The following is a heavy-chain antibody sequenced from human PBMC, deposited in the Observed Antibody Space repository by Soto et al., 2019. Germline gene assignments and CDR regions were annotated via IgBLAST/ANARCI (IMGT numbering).Heavy chain of an antibody. Sequence: SETLSLTCTVSGGSVSSGSYYWSWIRQPPGKGLEWIGYIYYSGSTNYNPSLKSRVPISVDTSKNQFPLKLSSVPAADTAVYYCARNYYDSSGYSPFDYGAQGTLVTVSS. CDR1: GGSVSSGSYY. CDR3: ARNYYDSSGYSPFDY. J-gene: IGHJ4*02. D-gene: IGHD3-22*01. V-gene: IGHV4-61*01. CDR2: IYYSGST.